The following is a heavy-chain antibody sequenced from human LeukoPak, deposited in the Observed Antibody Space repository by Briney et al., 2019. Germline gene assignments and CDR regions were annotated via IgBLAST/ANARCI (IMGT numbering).Heavy chain of an antibody. CDR3: ARGSGYSSGWYITAEYFQH. CDR1: GGSISSSNW. V-gene: IGHV4-4*02. CDR2: IYHSGST. D-gene: IGHD6-19*01. Sequence: SETLSLTCAVSGGSISSSNWWSWVRQLPGKGLEWIGEIYHSGSTNYNPSLKSRVTISVDKSKNQFSLKLSSVTAADTAVYYCARGSGYSSGWYITAEYFQHWGQGTLVTVSS. J-gene: IGHJ1*01.